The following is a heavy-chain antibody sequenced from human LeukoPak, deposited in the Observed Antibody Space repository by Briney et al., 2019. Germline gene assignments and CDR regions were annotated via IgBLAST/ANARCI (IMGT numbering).Heavy chain of an antibody. J-gene: IGHJ6*03. CDR2: IIPIFGTA. CDR1: GYTFTGYY. D-gene: IGHD1-26*01. V-gene: IGHV1-69*06. CDR3: ASSGSYYFDYYYYMDV. Sequence: SVKVSCKASGYTFTGYYMHWVRQAPGQGLEWMGGIIPIFGTANYAQKFQGRVTITADKSTSTAYMELSSLRSEDTAVYYCASSGSYYFDYYYYMDVWGKGTTVTVSS.